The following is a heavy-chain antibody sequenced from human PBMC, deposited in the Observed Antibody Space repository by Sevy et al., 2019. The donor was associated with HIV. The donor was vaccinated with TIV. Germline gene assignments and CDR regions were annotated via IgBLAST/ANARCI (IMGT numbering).Heavy chain of an antibody. J-gene: IGHJ6*03. CDR1: GFTFSSYE. Sequence: GGSLRLSCAASGFTFSSYEMNWVRQAPGKGLEWVSYISRSGSTIYYADSVMGRFTISRDNAKNSLYLQMNSLRAEDTTVYYCARDTRQAMTVYYYYMDVWVKGTMVTVSS. D-gene: IGHD5-18*01. CDR2: ISRSGSTI. CDR3: ARDTRQAMTVYYYYMDV. V-gene: IGHV3-48*03.